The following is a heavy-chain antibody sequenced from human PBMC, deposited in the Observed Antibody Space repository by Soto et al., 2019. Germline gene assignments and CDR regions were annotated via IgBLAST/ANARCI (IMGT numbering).Heavy chain of an antibody. CDR1: ADTFTSYY. J-gene: IGHJ4*02. CDR2: IIPIFGTA. D-gene: IGHD3-10*01. CDR3: ARDGTYGSGSYYDY. V-gene: IGHV1-69*13. Sequence: SVKVSCKAPADTFTSYYIHWVRQAPGQGLEWMGGIIPIFGTANYAQKFQGRVTITADESTSTAYMELSSLRSEDTAVYYCARDGTYGSGSYYDYWGQGTLVTVSS.